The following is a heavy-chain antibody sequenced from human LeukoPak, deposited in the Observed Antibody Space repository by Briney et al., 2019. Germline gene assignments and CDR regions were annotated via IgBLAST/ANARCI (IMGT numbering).Heavy chain of an antibody. J-gene: IGHJ5*02. Sequence: SVKVSCKASGGTFSSYAISWVRQAPGQGLEWMGRIIPILGIANYAQKFQGRVTITADKSTSTAYMELSSLRSEDTAVYYCARDSEETHYYDILTGYSLGPPRGSCWFDPWGQGTLVTVSS. CDR2: IIPILGIA. V-gene: IGHV1-69*04. D-gene: IGHD3-9*01. CDR1: GGTFSSYA. CDR3: ARDSEETHYYDILTGYSLGPPRGSCWFDP.